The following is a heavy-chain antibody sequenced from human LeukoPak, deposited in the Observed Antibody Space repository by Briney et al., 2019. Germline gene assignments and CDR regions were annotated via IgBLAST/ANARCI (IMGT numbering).Heavy chain of an antibody. Sequence: GASVKVSCKASGGTFSSYAISWVRQAPGQGFEWMGRIIPILGIANYAQKFQGRVTITADKSTSTAYMELSSLRSEDTAVYYCARGGSSWYSSWFDPWGQGTLVTVSS. CDR1: GGTFSSYA. D-gene: IGHD6-13*01. J-gene: IGHJ5*02. V-gene: IGHV1-69*04. CDR2: IIPILGIA. CDR3: ARGGSSWYSSWFDP.